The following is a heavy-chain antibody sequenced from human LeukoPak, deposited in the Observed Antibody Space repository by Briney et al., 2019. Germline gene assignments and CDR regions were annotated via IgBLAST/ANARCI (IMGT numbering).Heavy chain of an antibody. CDR1: GFPFSTYA. D-gene: IGHD4-17*01. J-gene: IGHJ4*02. Sequence: PGVSLRLSCAASGFPFSTYAMSWVRQAPGKGLEWVSAISGSGGSTYYADSVKGRFTISRDNSKNTLYLQMNSLRAEDTAVYYCAKGYYGDYLFDYWGQGTLVTVSS. CDR2: ISGSGGST. CDR3: AKGYYGDYLFDY. V-gene: IGHV3-23*01.